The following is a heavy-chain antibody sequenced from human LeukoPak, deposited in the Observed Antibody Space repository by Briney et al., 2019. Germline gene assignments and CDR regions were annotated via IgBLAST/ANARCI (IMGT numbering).Heavy chain of an antibody. V-gene: IGHV3-33*08. J-gene: IGHJ4*02. CDR1: GFTFSSYG. CDR3: ARDAAYYYDSSGYFDY. D-gene: IGHD3-22*01. CDR2: IWYDGSNK. Sequence: GGSLRLSCAASGFTFSSYGMHWVRQAPGKGLEWVAVIWYDGSNKYYADSVKGRFTISRDNSKNTLYLQMNSLRAEDTAVYYCARDAAYYYDSSGYFDYWGQGTLVTVSS.